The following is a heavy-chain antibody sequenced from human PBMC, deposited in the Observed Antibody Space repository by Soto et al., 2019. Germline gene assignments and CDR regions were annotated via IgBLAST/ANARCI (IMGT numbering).Heavy chain of an antibody. Sequence: SETLSLTCTVSGDSIRSSYWSWVRQPPGRGLEWIGYVYYTGATNPNPSLKSRVTISADTSKNLFSLKVVSVTPADTAVYFCARDMSGGSSWYEFDSWGPGTLVTVSS. CDR3: ARDMSGGSSWYEFDS. CDR2: VYYTGAT. V-gene: IGHV4-59*01. J-gene: IGHJ4*02. D-gene: IGHD6-13*01. CDR1: GDSIRSSY.